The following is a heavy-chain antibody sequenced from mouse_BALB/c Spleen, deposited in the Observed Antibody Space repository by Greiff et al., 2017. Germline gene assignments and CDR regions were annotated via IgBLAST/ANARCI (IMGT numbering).Heavy chain of an antibody. V-gene: IGHV5-6-5*01. CDR3: AREGVRRTDYAMDD. D-gene: IGHD2-14*01. J-gene: IGHJ4*01. CDR1: GFTFSSYA. CDR2: ISSGGST. Sequence: EVQGVESGGGLVKPGGSLKLSCAASGFTFSSYAMSWVRQTPEKRLEWVASISSGGSTYYPDSVKGRFTISRDNARNILYLQMSSLRSEDTAMYYCAREGVRRTDYAMDDWGQGTSVTVSS.